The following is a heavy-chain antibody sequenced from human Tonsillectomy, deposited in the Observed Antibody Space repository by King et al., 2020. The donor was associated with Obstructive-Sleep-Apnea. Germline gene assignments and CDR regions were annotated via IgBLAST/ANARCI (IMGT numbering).Heavy chain of an antibody. V-gene: IGHV3-74*01. CDR3: ARVNIGDSSGYSGYFDN. J-gene: IGHJ4*02. D-gene: IGHD3-22*01. CDR2: VNSDGSST. CDR1: GFTFSSYW. Sequence: QLVESGGGLVQPGGSLRLSCAASGFTFSSYWMHWVRQAPGKGLGWVSRVNSDGSSTSYADSVKGRFTTSRDTAKNTLYLQMNSVRAEDTAVYYCARVNIGDSSGYSGYFDNWGQGILVTVSS.